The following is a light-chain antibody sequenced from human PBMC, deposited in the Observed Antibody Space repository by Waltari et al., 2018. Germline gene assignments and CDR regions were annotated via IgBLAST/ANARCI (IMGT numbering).Light chain of an antibody. CDR2: RNE. CDR3: AVWDDSLIGRV. J-gene: IGLJ3*02. V-gene: IGLV1-47*01. Sequence: QSVLSQPPSASGTPGQRVTIPCSGTSSNVGSNYVYWYQHLPGTVPKLLIYRNEQRPSGVPDRFSGSKSGTSASLAISGLQSEDESDYYCAVWDDSLIGRVFGGGTKLTVL. CDR1: SSNVGSNY.